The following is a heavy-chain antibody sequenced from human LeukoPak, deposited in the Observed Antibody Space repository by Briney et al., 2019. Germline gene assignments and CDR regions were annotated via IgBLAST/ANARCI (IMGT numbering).Heavy chain of an antibody. CDR2: ISSSGSTI. CDR3: ARGSPGRAEYFQY. D-gene: IGHD1-1*01. CDR1: GFMFRDYY. V-gene: IGHV3-11*01. Sequence: GGSLRLSCAASGFMFRDYYMSWVRQPPGKGLEWVAYISSSGSTIYYADSLKGGFTISRENEKNSLYMQINRLRAEDTAVYFCARGSPGRAEYFQYWGQGTLVTVSS. J-gene: IGHJ1*01.